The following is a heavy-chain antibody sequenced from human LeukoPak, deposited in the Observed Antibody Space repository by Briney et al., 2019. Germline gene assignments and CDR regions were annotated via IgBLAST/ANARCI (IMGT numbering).Heavy chain of an antibody. D-gene: IGHD1-26*01. CDR1: GITLSNYG. V-gene: IGHV3-23*01. CDR2: LSGSGGGT. CDR3: AKGGIVGATRSYWYFDL. Sequence: GGSLRLSCAVSGITLSNYGMSWVRQAPGKGLEWVAGLSGSGGGTNYADSVQGRFTISRDNPKNTLYLQMNSLRAEDTAVYYCAKGGIVGATRSYWYFDLWGRGTLVTVSS. J-gene: IGHJ2*01.